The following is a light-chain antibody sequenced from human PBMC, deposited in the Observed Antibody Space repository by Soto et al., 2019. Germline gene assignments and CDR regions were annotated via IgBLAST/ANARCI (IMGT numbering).Light chain of an antibody. Sequence: EIVLKQSPGTLSLSQGERATLSCRASQSVSSTYLTWYQQKPGQAPRLLIYEASRRATGIPDRFSGSGSGTDFSLTISRLEPEDFAVYYCQQYTSSLNTFGQGTLLAIK. J-gene: IGKJ5*01. V-gene: IGKV3-20*01. CDR1: QSVSSTY. CDR3: QQYTSSLNT. CDR2: EAS.